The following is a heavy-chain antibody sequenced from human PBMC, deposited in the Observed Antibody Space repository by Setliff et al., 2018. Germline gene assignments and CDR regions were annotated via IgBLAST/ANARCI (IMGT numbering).Heavy chain of an antibody. J-gene: IGHJ3*02. Sequence: KPSETLSLTCTVSGGSFNSANYYWNWIRQPPGKGLEWIGFIFSSGTTSYNPSLMSRVFMSIDTSQNQVSLRLSSVTAADTAVYYCVRGANDILTTYALGIWGEGTMVTVSS. CDR3: VRGANDILTTYALGI. CDR1: GGSFNSANYY. CDR2: IFSSGTT. D-gene: IGHD3-9*01. V-gene: IGHV4-30-4*08.